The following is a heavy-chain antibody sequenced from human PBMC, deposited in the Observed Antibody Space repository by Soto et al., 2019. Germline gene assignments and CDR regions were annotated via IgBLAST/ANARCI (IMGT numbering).Heavy chain of an antibody. J-gene: IGHJ4*01. V-gene: IGHV3-15*07. CDR2: IKSTIDGGTT. CDR3: TTDSYSTIIIVRFDY. Sequence: GGSLRLSCAASGFRFPNAWVNWVRQAPGKGLEWVGRIKSTIDGGTTDYAEPVKGRFAISRDDSNNMVYLQMNSLKIEDTAVYYCTTDSYSTIIIVRFDYWGHGTLVTVSS. CDR1: GFRFPNAW. D-gene: IGHD3-22*01.